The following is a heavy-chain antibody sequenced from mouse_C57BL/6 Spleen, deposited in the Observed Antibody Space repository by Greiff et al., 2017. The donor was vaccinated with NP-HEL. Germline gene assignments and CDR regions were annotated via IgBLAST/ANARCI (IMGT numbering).Heavy chain of an antibody. V-gene: IGHV10-1*01. CDR1: GFSFNTYA. Sequence: EVKLQESGGGLVQPKGSLKLSCAASGFSFNTYAMNWVRQAPGKGLEWVARIRSKSNNYATYYADSVKDRFTISRDDSESMLYLQMNNLKTEDTAMYYCVRGGSNYDFFAYWGQGTLVTVSA. J-gene: IGHJ3*01. D-gene: IGHD2-5*01. CDR2: IRSKSNNYAT. CDR3: VRGGSNYDFFAY.